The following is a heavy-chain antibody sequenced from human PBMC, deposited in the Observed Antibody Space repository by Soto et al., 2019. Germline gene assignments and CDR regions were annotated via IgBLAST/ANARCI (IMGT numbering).Heavy chain of an antibody. CDR2: IYYSGST. Sequence: QLQLQESGPGLVKPSETLSLTCTVSGGSISSSSYYWGWIRQPPGKGLEWIGSIYYSGSTYYNPSLKSRVTISVDTSMNQFSLKLSSVTAADTAVYYCARPSSGWYPYLGAFDIWGQGTMVTVSS. D-gene: IGHD6-19*01. V-gene: IGHV4-39*01. CDR1: GGSISSSSYY. CDR3: ARPSSGWYPYLGAFDI. J-gene: IGHJ3*02.